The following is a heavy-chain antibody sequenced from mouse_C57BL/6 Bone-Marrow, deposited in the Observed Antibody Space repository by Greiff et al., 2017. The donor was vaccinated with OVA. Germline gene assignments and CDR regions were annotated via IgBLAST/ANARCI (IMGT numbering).Heavy chain of an antibody. D-gene: IGHD2-4*01. J-gene: IGHJ1*03. CDR2: ISNLAYSI. Sequence: EVKLVESGGGLVQPGGSLKLSCAASGFTFSDYGMAWVRQAPRKGPEWVAFISNLAYSIYYADTVTGRFTISRENAKNTLYLEMSSLRSEDTAMYYCARQGIYYDYDVLYFDVWGTGTTVTVSS. V-gene: IGHV5-15*04. CDR3: ARQGIYYDYDVLYFDV. CDR1: GFTFSDYG.